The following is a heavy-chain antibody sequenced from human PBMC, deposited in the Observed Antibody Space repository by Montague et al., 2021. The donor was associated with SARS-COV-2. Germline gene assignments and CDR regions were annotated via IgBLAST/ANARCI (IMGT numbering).Heavy chain of an antibody. Sequence: SETLSLTCSVYGDSFSTYSWIWVRQPPGEGLEWIGEINHTGSTSYNPSLKRRVTMSIDSSNNQVSLKLSSMTAADTAVYYCATRSTLWFGEDWGLGTPVTVSS. CDR3: ATRSTLWFGED. J-gene: IGHJ4*02. CDR2: INHTGST. V-gene: IGHV4-34*01. D-gene: IGHD3-10*01. CDR1: GDSFSTYS.